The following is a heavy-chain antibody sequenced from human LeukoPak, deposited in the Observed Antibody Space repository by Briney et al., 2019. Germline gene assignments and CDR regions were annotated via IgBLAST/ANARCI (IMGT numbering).Heavy chain of an antibody. V-gene: IGHV3-23*01. CDR3: AKEVGSGWSEYNWFDP. J-gene: IGHJ5*02. D-gene: IGHD6-19*01. Sequence: GGSLRLSCAASGFTFSSYGMSWVRQAPGKALEWVSGISGSGYTTYYADSVKGRFTISRDNSKNTLYLQTNSLRAEDTAVYYCAKEVGSGWSEYNWFDPWGQGTLVTVSS. CDR1: GFTFSSYG. CDR2: ISGSGYTT.